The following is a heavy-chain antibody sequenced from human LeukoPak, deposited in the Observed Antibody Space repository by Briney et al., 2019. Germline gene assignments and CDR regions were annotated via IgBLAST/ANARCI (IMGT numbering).Heavy chain of an antibody. Sequence: VASVKVSCKASGGTFSSYAISWVRQAPGQGLEWMEGIIPIFGTANYAQKFQGRVTITTDESTSTAYMELSSLRSEDTAVYYCARDSSSWYGHFDYWGQGTLVTVSS. D-gene: IGHD6-13*01. J-gene: IGHJ4*02. CDR1: GGTFSSYA. CDR2: IIPIFGTA. V-gene: IGHV1-69*05. CDR3: ARDSSSWYGHFDY.